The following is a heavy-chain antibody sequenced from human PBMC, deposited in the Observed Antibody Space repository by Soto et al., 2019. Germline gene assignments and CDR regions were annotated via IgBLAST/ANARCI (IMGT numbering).Heavy chain of an antibody. CDR1: GFTFSSYA. CDR2: ISSNGGST. V-gene: IGHV3-64D*08. CDR3: VKSHVEMATILRFDDAFDI. D-gene: IGHD5-12*01. Sequence: GGSLRLSCSASGFTFSSYAMHWVRQAPGKGLEYVSAISSNGGSTYYADSVKGRFTISRDNSKNTLYLQMSSLRAEDTAVYYCVKSHVEMATILRFDDAFDIWGQGTMVTVSS. J-gene: IGHJ3*02.